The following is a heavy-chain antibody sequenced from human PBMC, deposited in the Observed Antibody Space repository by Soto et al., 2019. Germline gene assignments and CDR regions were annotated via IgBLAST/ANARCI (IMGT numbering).Heavy chain of an antibody. CDR3: ARAVGPFDY. J-gene: IGHJ4*02. CDR1: GFIFSTYG. V-gene: IGHV3-33*01. CDR2: IWYDGSNK. Sequence: GSLRLSCAASGFIFSTYGMHWVRQAPGKGLEWVAVIWYDGSNKYCADSVRGRFTISRDNSKNTLFLQLNSLRVEDTAVYYCARAVGPFDYWGQGT. D-gene: IGHD1-26*01.